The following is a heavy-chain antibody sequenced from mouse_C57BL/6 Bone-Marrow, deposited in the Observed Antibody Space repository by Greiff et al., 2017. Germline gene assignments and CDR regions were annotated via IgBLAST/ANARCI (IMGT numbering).Heavy chain of an antibody. J-gene: IGHJ4*01. CDR2: SRNKANDYTT. CDR3: ARDRGNYAMDY. Sequence: EVMLVESGGGLVQSGRSLRLSCATSGFTFSDFYMEWVRQAPGKGLEWIAASRNKANDYTTEYSASVKGRFIVSRDTSQSILYLQMNALRAEDTAIYYCARDRGNYAMDYWGQGTSVTVSS. V-gene: IGHV7-1*01. CDR1: GFTFSDFY.